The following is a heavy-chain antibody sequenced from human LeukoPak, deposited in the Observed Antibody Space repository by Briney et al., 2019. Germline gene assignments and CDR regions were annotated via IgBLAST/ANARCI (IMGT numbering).Heavy chain of an antibody. CDR3: ATYRAGDINWFDP. D-gene: IGHD2-15*01. J-gene: IGHJ5*02. CDR2: IYYNGST. V-gene: IGHV4-31*03. Sequence: SETLSLTCTVSGGSISTGGYAWSWIRQSPGKCLEWIVYIYYNGSTHSNPSLKSRVGLSADTSKNQFSLKLTSVTAADTAVYYCATYRAGDINWFDPWGQGILVTVSS. CDR1: GGSISTGGYA.